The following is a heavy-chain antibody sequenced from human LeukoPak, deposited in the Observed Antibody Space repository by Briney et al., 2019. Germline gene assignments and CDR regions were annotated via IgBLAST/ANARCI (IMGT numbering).Heavy chain of an antibody. Sequence: PGGSLRLSCAASGFTFSSYTMSWVRQAPGKGLEWISVISATGFTTYHTDSVKGRFTISRDNSKNTLYLQMNSLRAEDTAVYYCARGTYYDILTGYIHYYYGMDVWGQGTTVTVSS. D-gene: IGHD3-9*01. CDR3: ARGTYYDILTGYIHYYYGMDV. V-gene: IGHV3-23*01. CDR1: GFTFSSYT. J-gene: IGHJ6*02. CDR2: ISATGFTT.